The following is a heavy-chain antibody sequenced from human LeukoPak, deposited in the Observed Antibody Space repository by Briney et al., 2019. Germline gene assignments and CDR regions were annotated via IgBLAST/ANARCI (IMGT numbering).Heavy chain of an antibody. CDR1: GFTFADYA. D-gene: IGHD2-2*02. V-gene: IGHV3-9*03. Sequence: GGSLRLSCAASGFTFADYAMHWVRQAPGKGLEWVSGISSNSDSIGYADSVKGRFTISRDNAKDSLYLQMNSLRAEDMALYYCAKDIGGGVVPAAIDYWGQGTLVTVSS. J-gene: IGHJ4*02. CDR3: AKDIGGGVVPAAIDY. CDR2: ISSNSDSI.